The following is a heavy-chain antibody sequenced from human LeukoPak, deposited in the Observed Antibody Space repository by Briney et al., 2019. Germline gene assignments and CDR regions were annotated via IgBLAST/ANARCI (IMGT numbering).Heavy chain of an antibody. Sequence: EASVKVSCKASGGTFSSYAISWVRQAPGQGLEWMGRINPNSGGTNYAQKFQGRVTMTRDTSISTAYMELSSLRFDDTAVYYCATPPECSSGSCLSYWGQGTLVTVSS. D-gene: IGHD2-15*01. J-gene: IGHJ4*02. CDR1: GGTFSSYA. CDR2: INPNSGGT. CDR3: ATPPECSSGSCLSY. V-gene: IGHV1-2*06.